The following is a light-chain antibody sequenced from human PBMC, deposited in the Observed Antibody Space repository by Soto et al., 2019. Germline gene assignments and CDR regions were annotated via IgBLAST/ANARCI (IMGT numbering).Light chain of an antibody. J-gene: IGKJ1*01. V-gene: IGKV1-39*01. Sequence: DIQMTQSPSSLSASVGDRVTITCRASQTINTYLNWYQQKPGKVPKLLIYAASSLQSGVPSRFSGSGSGTDFTLTISSLQPEDFATYYCQQSYSTPQTFGQGTKVDIK. CDR2: AAS. CDR1: QTINTY. CDR3: QQSYSTPQT.